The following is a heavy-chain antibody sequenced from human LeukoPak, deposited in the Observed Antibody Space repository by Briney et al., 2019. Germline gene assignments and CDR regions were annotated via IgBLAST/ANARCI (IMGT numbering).Heavy chain of an antibody. Sequence: ASVKVSCKASGYTFTGYYMHWVRQAPGQGLEWMGWINPNSGGTNYAQKFQGRVTMTRDTSISTAYMELSRLRSDDTAVYSCARDHTGYDSSGYYLESTFDYWGQGTLVTVSS. D-gene: IGHD3-22*01. CDR3: ARDHTGYDSSGYYLESTFDY. CDR2: INPNSGGT. V-gene: IGHV1-2*02. CDR1: GYTFTGYY. J-gene: IGHJ4*02.